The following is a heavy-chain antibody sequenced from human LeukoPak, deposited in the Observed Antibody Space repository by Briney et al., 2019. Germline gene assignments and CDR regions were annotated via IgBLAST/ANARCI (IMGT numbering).Heavy chain of an antibody. CDR2: TYYSGST. CDR1: GGSISSYY. J-gene: IGHJ5*02. Sequence: SETRSLTCTVSGGSISSYYWSWIRQPPGKGLEWIGYTYYSGSTNYNPSLKSRVTISVDTSKNQFSLKLSSVTAADTAVYYCARAPYCSGGSCPHWFDPWGQGTLVTVSS. CDR3: ARAPYCSGGSCPHWFDP. D-gene: IGHD2-15*01. V-gene: IGHV4-59*01.